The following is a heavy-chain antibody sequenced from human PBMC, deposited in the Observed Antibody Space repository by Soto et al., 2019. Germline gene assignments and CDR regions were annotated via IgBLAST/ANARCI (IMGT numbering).Heavy chain of an antibody. CDR3: ERDESSSGWKTYYYYGMDV. V-gene: IGHV3-30-3*01. D-gene: IGHD6-19*01. J-gene: IGHJ6*02. Sequence: GGSLRLSCAASGFTFSSYAMHWVRQAPGKGLEWVAVISYDGSNKYYADSVKGRFTISRDNSKNTLYLQMNSLRAEDTAVYYCERDESSSGWKTYYYYGMDVWGQGTTVTVSS. CDR1: GFTFSSYA. CDR2: ISYDGSNK.